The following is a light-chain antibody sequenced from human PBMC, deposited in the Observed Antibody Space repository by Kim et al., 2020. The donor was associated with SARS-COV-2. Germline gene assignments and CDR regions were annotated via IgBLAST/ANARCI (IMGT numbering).Light chain of an antibody. CDR3: QQFGSSPWT. J-gene: IGKJ1*01. CDR1: QSVTSSY. Sequence: SPGDRVTLSCSASQSVTSSYIAWYQLKPGQAPTLLIYGASSRATGIPDRFSGSGSGTDFTLTISRLEPEDFAGYYCQQFGSSPWTFGQGTKVDIK. CDR2: GAS. V-gene: IGKV3-20*01.